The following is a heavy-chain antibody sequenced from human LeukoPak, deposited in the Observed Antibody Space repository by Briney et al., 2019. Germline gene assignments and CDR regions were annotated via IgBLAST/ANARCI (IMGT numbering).Heavy chain of an antibody. V-gene: IGHV3-30*18. CDR1: GFTFSTYG. Sequence: GGSLRLSCAASGFTFSTYGMHWVRQAPGKGLEWVAVMSYDSRNKHYADSVKGRFTTSRDNSKNTLYLQMNSVRAEDTAVYYCAKDFDSSGYYYIDYWGQGTLVTVSS. J-gene: IGHJ4*02. CDR3: AKDFDSSGYYYIDY. D-gene: IGHD3-22*01. CDR2: MSYDSRNK.